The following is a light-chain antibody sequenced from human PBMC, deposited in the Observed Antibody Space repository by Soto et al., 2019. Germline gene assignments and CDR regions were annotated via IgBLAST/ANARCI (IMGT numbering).Light chain of an antibody. V-gene: IGLV2-14*01. Sequence: SALTQPASVSGSPGQSITISCTGTSSDVGGYNYVSWYQQHPGKAPKLMIYDVSNRPSGVSNRFSGSKSGNTASLTISGLQAEDEADYYCSSYTSSSTGVFGTGTQLTVL. CDR3: SSYTSSSTGV. J-gene: IGLJ1*01. CDR2: DVS. CDR1: SSDVGGYNY.